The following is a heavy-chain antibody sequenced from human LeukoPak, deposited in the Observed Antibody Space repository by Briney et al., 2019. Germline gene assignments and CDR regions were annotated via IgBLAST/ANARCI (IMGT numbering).Heavy chain of an antibody. Sequence: GGSLRLSCAASGFTFSDYYMSWIRQAPGKGLEWVSYISTSGSTIYYADSVKGRFTISRDNAKNSLYLQMNSLRAEDTAVYYCARIQQLVPFDYWGQGTLVTVSS. J-gene: IGHJ4*02. CDR2: ISTSGSTI. CDR1: GFTFSDYY. V-gene: IGHV3-11*04. CDR3: ARIQQLVPFDY. D-gene: IGHD6-13*01.